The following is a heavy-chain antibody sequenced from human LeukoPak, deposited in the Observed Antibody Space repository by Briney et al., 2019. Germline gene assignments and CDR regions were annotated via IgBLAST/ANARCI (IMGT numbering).Heavy chain of an antibody. CDR2: FSGSGSST. CDR3: AKAYGSGSRPFPFDY. CDR1: GFTFSSYA. J-gene: IGHJ4*02. V-gene: IGHV3-23*01. D-gene: IGHD3-10*01. Sequence: GGSLRLSCAASGFTFSSYAMSWVRQAPGKGLEWVSAFSGSGSSTYYADSVKGRFTISRDNSKNTLYLQMNSLRAEDTAVYYCAKAYGSGSRPFPFDYWGQGTLVTVSS.